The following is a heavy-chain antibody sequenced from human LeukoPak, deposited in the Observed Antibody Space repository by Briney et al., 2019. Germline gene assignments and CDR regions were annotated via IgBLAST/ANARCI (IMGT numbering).Heavy chain of an antibody. CDR2: IYYSGST. D-gene: IGHD6-13*01. J-gene: IGHJ6*03. CDR1: GGSIRSSSYY. CDR3: ARERGSSWYSYYYYMDV. Sequence: PSETLSLTCTVSGGSIRSSSYYWGWIRQPPGKGLEWIGSIYYSGSTYYNPSLKSRVTISVDTSKNQFSLKLSSVTAADTAVYYCARERGSSWYSYYYYMDVWGKGTTVTVSS. V-gene: IGHV4-39*07.